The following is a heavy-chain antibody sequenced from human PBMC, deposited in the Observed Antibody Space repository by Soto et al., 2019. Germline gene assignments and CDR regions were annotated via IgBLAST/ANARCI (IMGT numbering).Heavy chain of an antibody. CDR3: ARDVPLNYYDSTYSYYAMDG. J-gene: IGHJ6*02. CDR2: IIPFFKAT. Sequence: QVQLVQSGAEVKKPGSSVKVSCKASGGTFSSQALSWVRQAPGQGLEWMGGIIPFFKATNYAQKFQGRVTITADESTSTAYMDLSSLRSEDTAVYYCARDVPLNYYDSTYSYYAMDGWGQGTTVTVSS. CDR1: GGTFSSQA. V-gene: IGHV1-69*01. D-gene: IGHD3-22*01.